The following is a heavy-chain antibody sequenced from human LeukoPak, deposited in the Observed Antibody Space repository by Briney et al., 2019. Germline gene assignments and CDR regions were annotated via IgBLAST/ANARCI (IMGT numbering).Heavy chain of an antibody. D-gene: IGHD3-10*01. CDR1: DGSISSGSYY. J-gene: IGHJ6*03. CDR2: IYTSGST. V-gene: IGHV4-61*02. Sequence: SQTLSLTCTVSDGSISSGSYYWSWIRQPAGKGLEWIGRIYTSGSTNYNPSLKSRVTISVDTPKNQFSLKLSSVTAADTAVYYCARAQYDYGSGSYYYYYYMDVWGKGTTVTVSS. CDR3: ARAQYDYGSGSYYYYYYMDV.